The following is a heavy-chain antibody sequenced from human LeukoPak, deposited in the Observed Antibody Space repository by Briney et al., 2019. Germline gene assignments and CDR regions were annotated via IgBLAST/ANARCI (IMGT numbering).Heavy chain of an antibody. V-gene: IGHV5-51*01. J-gene: IGHJ5*01. CDR3: ARLKDDYIIDS. CDR1: GYTFTSYW. CDR2: IYPGDSDT. D-gene: IGHD5-24*01. Sequence: GESLKISCKGSGYTFTSYWIGWVRQMRGKGLEWMGIIYPGDSDTRYSPSFQGQVTISADKSISTAYLQWSSLKASDTSMYYCARLKDDYIIDSWGQGTLVTVSS.